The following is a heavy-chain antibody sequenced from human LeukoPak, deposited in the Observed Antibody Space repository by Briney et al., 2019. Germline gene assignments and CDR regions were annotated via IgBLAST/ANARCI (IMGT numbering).Heavy chain of an antibody. CDR3: ARSPGYSNNLNWFDP. D-gene: IGHD6-13*01. Sequence: ASVKVSCKASGYTFTGYYMHWVRQAPGQGLEWMGIITPSGSSTIYARKFQGRVSMTRDTSTSTVYMELSSLISEDTAVYFCARSPGYSNNLNWFDPWGQGTLVTVSS. V-gene: IGHV1-46*01. J-gene: IGHJ5*02. CDR1: GYTFTGYY. CDR2: ITPSGSST.